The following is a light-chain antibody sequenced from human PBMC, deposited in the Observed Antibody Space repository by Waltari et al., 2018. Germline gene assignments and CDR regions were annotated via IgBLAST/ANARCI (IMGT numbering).Light chain of an antibody. CDR1: QSISNN. Sequence: DIQMTQSPPSLSASVGDRVTITCRASQSISNNLNWYQQKAGKAPKLLIYAASSLQSGVPSRFSGSGSGTDFTLTILGLQPDDFATYYCQQSYSTPPRTFGQGTKVENK. V-gene: IGKV1-39*01. CDR3: QQSYSTPPRT. J-gene: IGKJ1*01. CDR2: AAS.